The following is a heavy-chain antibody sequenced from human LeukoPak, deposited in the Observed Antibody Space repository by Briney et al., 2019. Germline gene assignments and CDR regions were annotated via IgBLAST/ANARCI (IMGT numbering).Heavy chain of an antibody. V-gene: IGHV4-59*01. J-gene: IGHJ4*02. D-gene: IGHD6-6*01. CDR1: GGSINVYY. CDR3: ARGGSRSYTSSTLYY. CDR2: ISYSGST. Sequence: SETLSLTCSVSGGSINVYYWNWIRQSPGKGLEWIGSISYSGSTNYNPSLKSRVTISMDTSKNRFSLKVSSVIPADTAMYYCARGGSRSYTSSTLYYWGQGTLVTVSS.